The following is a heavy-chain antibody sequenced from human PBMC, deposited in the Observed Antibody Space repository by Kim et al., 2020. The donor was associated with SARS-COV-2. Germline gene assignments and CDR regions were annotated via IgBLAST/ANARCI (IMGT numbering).Heavy chain of an antibody. CDR3: ARSRRTTEGDYALGC. J-gene: IGHJ4*02. Sequence: SETLSLTCAVSGDSTSSINWWSWVRQPPGKGLEWIGEIYHTENTNYNPSLKSRVTISLDKSKNQFSLKLNSVTAADTAVYYCARSRRTTEGDYALGCWGQGAPVTVSS. CDR1: GDSTSSINW. CDR2: IYHTENT. V-gene: IGHV4-4*02. D-gene: IGHD4-17*01.